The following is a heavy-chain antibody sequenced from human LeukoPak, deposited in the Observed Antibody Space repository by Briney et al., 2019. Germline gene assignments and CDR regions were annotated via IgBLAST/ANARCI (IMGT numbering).Heavy chain of an antibody. CDR1: GFTLSSYE. CDR2: ISSSGSDI. CDR3: ARDYGGSSPIDY. V-gene: IGHV3-48*03. Sequence: GGSLRLSCAASGFTLSSYEMHWVRQAPGKGLEWVSYISSSGSDIYYADSVKGRFTISRDNAKNSLYLHMNSLRVEDTAVNYCARDYGGSSPIDYWGRGTLVTVSA. J-gene: IGHJ4*02. D-gene: IGHD4-23*01.